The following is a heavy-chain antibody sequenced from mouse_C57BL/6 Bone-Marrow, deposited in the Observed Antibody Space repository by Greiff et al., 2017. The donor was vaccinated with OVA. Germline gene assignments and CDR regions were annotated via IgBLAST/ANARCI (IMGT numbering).Heavy chain of an antibody. V-gene: IGHV1-63*01. CDR3: ARVTTDDWYFDV. J-gene: IGHJ1*03. D-gene: IGHD1-1*01. CDR1: GYTFTNYW. CDR2: IYPGGGYT. Sequence: SGAELVRPGTSVKMSCKASGYTFTNYWIGWAKQRPGHGLEWIGDIYPGGGYTNYNEKFKGKATLTADKSSSTAYMQFSSLTSEDSAIYYCARVTTDDWYFDVWGTGTTVTVSS.